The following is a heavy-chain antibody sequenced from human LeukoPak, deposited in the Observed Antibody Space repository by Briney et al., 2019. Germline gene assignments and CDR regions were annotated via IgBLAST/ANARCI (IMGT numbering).Heavy chain of an antibody. CDR3: ARDRLDIVATIRAFDY. J-gene: IGHJ4*02. CDR2: ISRSGRYI. CDR1: GFTFSSYS. V-gene: IGHV3-21*01. Sequence: GSPRLSCAASGFTFSSYSMNWVGQAPGKGLEWVSSISRSGRYIYYADSVKGRFTISRDNAKNSLYLQMNSLRAEDTAVYYCARDRLDIVATIRAFDYWGQGTLVTVSS. D-gene: IGHD5-12*01.